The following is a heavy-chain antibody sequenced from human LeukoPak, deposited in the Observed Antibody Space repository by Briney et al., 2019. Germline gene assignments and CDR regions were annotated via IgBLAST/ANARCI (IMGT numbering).Heavy chain of an antibody. Sequence: GRSLRLSCAASGFTFSSYGMHWVRQAPGKGLEWVAVISYDGSNKYYADSVKGRFTISRDNSKNTLYPQMNSLRAEDTAVYYCAKDLDQYGSGSYYHYGMDVWGQGTTVTVSS. CDR1: GFTFSSYG. V-gene: IGHV3-30*18. D-gene: IGHD3-10*01. J-gene: IGHJ6*02. CDR3: AKDLDQYGSGSYYHYGMDV. CDR2: ISYDGSNK.